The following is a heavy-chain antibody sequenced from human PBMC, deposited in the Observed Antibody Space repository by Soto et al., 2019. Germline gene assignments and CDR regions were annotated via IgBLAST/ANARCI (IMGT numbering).Heavy chain of an antibody. CDR1: GYSFTSYW. D-gene: IGHD6-13*01. V-gene: IGHV5-51*01. J-gene: IGHJ5*02. CDR3: ARRSLTGYSSSWYWFDP. CDR2: IYPGDSDT. Sequence: PGESLKISCKGSGYSFTSYWIGWVRQMPGKGLEWMGIIYPGDSDTRYSPSFQGQVTISADKSISTAYLQWSSLKASDTAMYYCARRSLTGYSSSWYWFDPWGQGTLVTVSS.